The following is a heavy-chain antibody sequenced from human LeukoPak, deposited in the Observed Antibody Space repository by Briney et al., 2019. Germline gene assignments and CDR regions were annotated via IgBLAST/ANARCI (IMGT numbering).Heavy chain of an antibody. V-gene: IGHV4-31*03. J-gene: IGHJ4*02. CDR3: SRGLDSRKLGY. CDR2: IHHSGSS. Sequence: PSETLSLTCTVSADSLSSGGHYWAWIRQLPGKGLESIGFIHHSGSSRHNPSLKDRVAISVDASRKQFALRLSSVTAADTAVYFCSRGLDSRKLGYWGQGTLVTVSS. CDR1: ADSLSSGGHY. D-gene: IGHD3-22*01.